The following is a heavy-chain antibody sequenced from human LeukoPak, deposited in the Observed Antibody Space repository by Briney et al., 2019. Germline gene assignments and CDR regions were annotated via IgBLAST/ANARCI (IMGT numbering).Heavy chain of an antibody. CDR3: AKRVYDFWSGYYKGPDAFDI. CDR2: ISGSGGST. V-gene: IGHV3-23*01. CDR1: GFTFSSYA. Sequence: GGSLRLSCAASGFTFSSYAMSWVRQAPGKGLEWFSAISGSGGSTYYADSVKGRFTISRDNSKNTLYLQMNSLRAEDTAVYYCAKRVYDFWSGYYKGPDAFDIWGQGTMVTVSS. D-gene: IGHD3-3*01. J-gene: IGHJ3*02.